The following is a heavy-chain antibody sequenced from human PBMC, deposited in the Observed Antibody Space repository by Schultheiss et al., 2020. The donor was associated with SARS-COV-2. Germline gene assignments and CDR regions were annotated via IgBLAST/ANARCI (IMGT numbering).Heavy chain of an antibody. CDR1: GTSISSYY. CDR2: IYHSGST. V-gene: IGHV4-59*01. Sequence: SQTLSLTCTVSGTSISSYYWSWIRQPPGKGLEWIGEIYHSGSTNYNPSLKSRVTISIDTSKKQFSLRLSSVTAADTAVYYCARAPYYDILTARGGCWFDPWGQGTLVTVSS. D-gene: IGHD3-9*01. CDR3: ARAPYYDILTARGGCWFDP. J-gene: IGHJ5*02.